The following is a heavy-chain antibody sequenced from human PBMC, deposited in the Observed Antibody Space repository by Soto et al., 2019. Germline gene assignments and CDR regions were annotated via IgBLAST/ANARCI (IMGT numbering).Heavy chain of an antibody. CDR1: GYIFSRYG. J-gene: IGHJ6*02. CDR2: ISGYNGNT. CDR3: AREAAAERNYYGLDV. Sequence: QVQLVQSGPEVRKPGASVKVSCKASGYIFSRYGISWVRQAPGQGLEWMAWISGYNGNTKFGERVQGRVNVTTDTSTRTAYMELRSLRSDDTAVYYCAREAAAERNYYGLDVWGQGTTVIVS. D-gene: IGHD6-13*01. V-gene: IGHV1-18*04.